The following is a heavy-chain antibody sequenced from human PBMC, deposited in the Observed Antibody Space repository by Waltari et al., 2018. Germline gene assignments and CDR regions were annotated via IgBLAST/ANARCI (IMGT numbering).Heavy chain of an antibody. V-gene: IGHV4-39*07. CDR1: SGAITNSGYY. J-gene: IGHJ4*02. Sequence: QLQLQESGPGLVKPSATLTLTCTVSSGAITNSGYYWGWIRQPPGKGLEWMGSIYYSGNTYYNPSLKNRVTISVDTSKNQFSLKVTSVTAADTAVYYCAKVWKNYRTDYWGQGTLVTVSS. CDR3: AKVWKNYRTDY. D-gene: IGHD1-7*01. CDR2: IYYSGNT.